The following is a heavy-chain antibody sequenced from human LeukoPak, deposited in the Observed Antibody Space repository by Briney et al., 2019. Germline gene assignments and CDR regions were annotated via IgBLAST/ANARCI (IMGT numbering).Heavy chain of an antibody. J-gene: IGHJ4*02. Sequence: PPGGSLRLSCAASGFTFSSYVMNWVRQAPGKGLEWVSGISDSGGGTYYADSVKGRFTISRDNSKNTLYLQMNSLRAEDTAVYYCAKLPGRAADYWGQGTLVTVSS. CDR2: ISDSGGGT. CDR3: AKLPGRAADY. CDR1: GFTFSSYV. V-gene: IGHV3-23*01.